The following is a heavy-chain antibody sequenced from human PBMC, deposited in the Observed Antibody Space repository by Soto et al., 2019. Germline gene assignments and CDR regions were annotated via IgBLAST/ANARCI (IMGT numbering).Heavy chain of an antibody. Sequence: SETLSLTCAVYGGSFSGYYWSWIRQPPGKGLEWIGEINHSGSTNYNPSLKSRVTISVDTSKNQFSLKLSSVTAADTAVYYCARGGFRTSFGVVHWFDPWGQGTLVTVSS. CDR2: INHSGST. D-gene: IGHD3-3*01. CDR1: GGSFSGYY. J-gene: IGHJ5*02. CDR3: ARGGFRTSFGVVHWFDP. V-gene: IGHV4-34*01.